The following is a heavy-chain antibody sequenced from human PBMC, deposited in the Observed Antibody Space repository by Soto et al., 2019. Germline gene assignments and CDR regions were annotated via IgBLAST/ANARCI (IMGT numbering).Heavy chain of an antibody. D-gene: IGHD1-1*01. CDR2: IIPILGIA. Sequence: QVQLVQSGAEVKKPGSSVKVSCKASGGTFSSYTISWVRQAPGQGLEWMGRIIPILGIANYAQKFQGRVTITADKSTSTAYMELSSLRSEDTAVYYCAKSTNSWNDVGYFDYWGQGTLVTVSS. CDR1: GGTFSSYT. V-gene: IGHV1-69*02. J-gene: IGHJ4*02. CDR3: AKSTNSWNDVGYFDY.